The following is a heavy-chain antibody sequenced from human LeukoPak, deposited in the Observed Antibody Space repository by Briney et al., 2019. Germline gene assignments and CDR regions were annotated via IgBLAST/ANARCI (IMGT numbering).Heavy chain of an antibody. D-gene: IGHD6-19*01. CDR3: TTRRKQWLGSHDY. CDR2: IKSKTDGGTT. CDR1: GVTFSYAW. Sequence: GGSLRLSCAASGVTFSYAWMSWVRQAPGKGLEWVGRIKSKTDGGTTDYAAPVKGRFTISRDDSKNTLYLQMNSPKTEDTAVYYCTTRRKQWLGSHDYWGQGTLVTVSS. J-gene: IGHJ4*02. V-gene: IGHV3-15*01.